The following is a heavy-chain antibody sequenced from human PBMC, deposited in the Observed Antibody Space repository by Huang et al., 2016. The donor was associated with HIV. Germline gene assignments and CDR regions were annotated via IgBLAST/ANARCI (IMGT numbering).Heavy chain of an antibody. Sequence: QVQLVQSGAEVKKPGSSVKVSCKASGGTFGSYDISWVRQAPGQGLEWMGGIIPICDTVNYAQKFQGRVRITADASTSTAYMELTSRRSEDTAVYYCARDLTGTRAAAAGIRGDAFDVWGQGTLVTVSS. CDR2: IIPICDTV. J-gene: IGHJ3*01. D-gene: IGHD6-13*01. CDR3: ARDLTGTRAAAAGIRGDAFDV. CDR1: GGTFGSYD. V-gene: IGHV1-69*13.